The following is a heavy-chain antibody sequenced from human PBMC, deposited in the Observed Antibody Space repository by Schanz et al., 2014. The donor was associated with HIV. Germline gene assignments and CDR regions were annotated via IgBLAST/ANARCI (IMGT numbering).Heavy chain of an antibody. J-gene: IGHJ3*02. CDR1: GGSFSYYA. CDR3: ARGLGDSSSSEPFDI. Sequence: QVQLVQSGAEVKKPGSSVKVSCKASGGSFSYYAINWVRQAPGQGLEWMGGIIPIFGTANYAQKFQGRVTITAAESTSTAYMELRSLRSEDTAVYYCARGLGDSSSSEPFDIWGQGTKVTVSS. CDR2: IIPIFGTA. V-gene: IGHV1-69*01. D-gene: IGHD6-6*01.